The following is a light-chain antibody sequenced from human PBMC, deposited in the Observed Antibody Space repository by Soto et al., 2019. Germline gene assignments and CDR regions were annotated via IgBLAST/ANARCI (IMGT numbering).Light chain of an antibody. J-gene: IGLJ3*02. V-gene: IGLV2-14*01. CDR2: EVS. CDR3: SSFTSINTRV. Sequence: QSALTQPASVSGSPGQSITISCTGTSSDVGGYNYVSWYQQHPGKAPKLMIYEVSNRPSGVSNRFSGSKSGNTASLTISGLQAEDEADYYFSSFTSINTRVFGGGTKLTVL. CDR1: SSDVGGYNY.